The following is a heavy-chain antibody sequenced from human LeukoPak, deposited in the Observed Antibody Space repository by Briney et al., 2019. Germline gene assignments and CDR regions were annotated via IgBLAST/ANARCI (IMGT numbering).Heavy chain of an antibody. CDR1: GGSFSGYY. CDR2: INHSGST. J-gene: IGHJ4*02. D-gene: IGHD4-17*01. V-gene: IGHV4-34*01. Sequence: SSETLSLTCAVYGGSFSGYYWSWIRQPPGKGLEWIGEINHSGSTNYNPSLKSRVTISVDTSKNQFSLKLSSVTAADTAVYYCAIRAGDYGRGYFDYWGQGTLVTVSS. CDR3: AIRAGDYGRGYFDY.